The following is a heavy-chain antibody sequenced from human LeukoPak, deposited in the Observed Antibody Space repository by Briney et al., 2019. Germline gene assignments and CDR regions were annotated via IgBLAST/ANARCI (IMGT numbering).Heavy chain of an antibody. Sequence: PGGSLRLSCAASGFTFSDYYMSWIRQAPGKGLEWVSYISSSGSTIYYADSVKGRFTISRDNAKNSLYLQMNSLRAEDTAVYYCARDDYDNSGFYRADYWGQGTLVTVSS. CDR2: ISSSGSTI. D-gene: IGHD3-22*01. V-gene: IGHV3-11*01. CDR1: GFTFSDYY. CDR3: ARDDYDNSGFYRADY. J-gene: IGHJ4*02.